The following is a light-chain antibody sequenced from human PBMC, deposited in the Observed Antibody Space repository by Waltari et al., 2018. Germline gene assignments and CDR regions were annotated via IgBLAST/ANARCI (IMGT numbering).Light chain of an antibody. CDR1: KIGSKR. CDR3: QVWDDSSDQGV. CDR2: DNS. J-gene: IGLJ2*01. Sequence: SYVCTQPPSVSVATGQTARITCGGNKIGSKRVPWYQQRLGQAPVLVVYDNSDRPSGISERLSGSNFANTATLSINRVEAGDEADYYCQVWDDSSDQGVFGGGTKLTVL. V-gene: IGLV3-21*02.